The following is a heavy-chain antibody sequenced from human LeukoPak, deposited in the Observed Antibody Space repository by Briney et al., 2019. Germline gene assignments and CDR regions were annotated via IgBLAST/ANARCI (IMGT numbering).Heavy chain of an antibody. CDR1: GYSISSGYY. D-gene: IGHD3-10*01. CDR2: IYHSGST. J-gene: IGHJ4*02. CDR3: ARKAPGGYFDY. V-gene: IGHV4-38-2*02. Sequence: SETLSLTCTVSGYSISSGYYWGWIRQPLGKGLEWIGSIYHSGSTYYNPSLKSRVTISVDTSKNQFSLKLSSVTAADTAVYYCARKAPGGYFDYWGQGTLVTVSS.